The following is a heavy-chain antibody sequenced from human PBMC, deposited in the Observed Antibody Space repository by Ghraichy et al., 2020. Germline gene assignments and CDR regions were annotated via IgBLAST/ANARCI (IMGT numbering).Heavy chain of an antibody. CDR3: ARRSQTRFDY. CDR1: GGSISGYY. CDR2: IFYSGST. V-gene: IGHV4-59*08. J-gene: IGHJ4*02. Sequence: SETLSLTCTVSGGSISGYYWRWIRQPPGKGLEWIGYIFYSGSTNYNPSLKSRVTISVDTSKNQVSLKLSSVTAADTAVFYCARRSQTRFDYWGQGTLVTVSS.